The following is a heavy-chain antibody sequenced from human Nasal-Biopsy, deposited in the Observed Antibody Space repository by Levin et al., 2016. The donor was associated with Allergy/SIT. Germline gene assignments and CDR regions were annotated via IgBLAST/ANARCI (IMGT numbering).Heavy chain of an antibody. CDR2: IYINDNA. Sequence: SETLSLTCSVSGVSIRGGTYYWSWIRQPAGKGLEWIGRIYINDNAAYNPSLESRVTISLDTSKNQFSLKLNSVTAADTAVYYCAREVWDGNDSLPPDYWGQGTLVTVSS. CDR1: GVSIRGGTYY. V-gene: IGHV4-61*02. D-gene: IGHD1-1*01. CDR3: AREVWDGNDSLPPDY. J-gene: IGHJ4*02.